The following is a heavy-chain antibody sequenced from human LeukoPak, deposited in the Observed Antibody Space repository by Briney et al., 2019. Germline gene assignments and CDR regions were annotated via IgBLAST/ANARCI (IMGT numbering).Heavy chain of an antibody. D-gene: IGHD3-10*01. CDR2: MRSSGDST. V-gene: IGHV3-23*01. CDR1: GFTFKTYA. CDR3: AKEVRESAWFYFDY. Sequence: GGTLRLSCAPSGFTFKTYAMRTVCQTPGKGLERVSVMRSSGDSTYYADSVKGRFTISRDNSRNTLYLQMNSLSAEDTAVYYCAKEVRESAWFYFDYWGQGTLATVSS. J-gene: IGHJ4*02.